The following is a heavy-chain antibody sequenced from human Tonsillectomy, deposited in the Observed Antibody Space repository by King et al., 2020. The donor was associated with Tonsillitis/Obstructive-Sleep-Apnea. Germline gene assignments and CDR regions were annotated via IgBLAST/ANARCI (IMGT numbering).Heavy chain of an antibody. D-gene: IGHD1-26*01. CDR1: GFTFSDYW. V-gene: IGHV3-7*01. CDR2: MRQDGREI. CDR3: ARDKVVGPTKFDY. J-gene: IGHJ4*02. Sequence: VQLVESGGGLVQPGGSLRLSCAASGFTFSDYWMSWVRQAPGKGLEWVANMRQDGREIYYLDSVKGRFTISRNNADNSLHLQMNRLRAEDTAVYYCARDKVVGPTKFDYWGQGTLATVSS.